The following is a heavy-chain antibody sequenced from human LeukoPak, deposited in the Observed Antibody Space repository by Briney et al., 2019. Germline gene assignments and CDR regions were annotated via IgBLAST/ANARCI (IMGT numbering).Heavy chain of an antibody. Sequence: SETLSLTCTVSGGSISSYYGSWIRQPAGKGLEWIGRIYTSGSTNCNPSLKSRVTMSVDTSKNQFSLKLSSVTAADTAVYYCARARTGTELYYYYYYMDVWGKGTTVTVSS. V-gene: IGHV4-4*07. D-gene: IGHD1-7*01. CDR2: IYTSGST. CDR3: ARARTGTELYYYYYYMDV. J-gene: IGHJ6*03. CDR1: GGSISSYY.